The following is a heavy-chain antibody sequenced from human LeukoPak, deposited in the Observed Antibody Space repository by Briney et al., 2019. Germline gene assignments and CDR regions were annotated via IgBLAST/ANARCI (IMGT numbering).Heavy chain of an antibody. D-gene: IGHD4-17*01. V-gene: IGHV1-2*02. CDR2: INPNSGGT. J-gene: IGHJ4*02. CDR1: GYTFTGYY. Sequence: GASVKVSCKASGYTFTGYYMHWVRQAPGQGLEWMGWINPNSGGTNYAQKFQGRVTMTRDTSISTAYIELSRLRSDDTAVYYCARTRSPSYGDYYYFDYWGQGTLVTVSS. CDR3: ARTRSPSYGDYYYFDY.